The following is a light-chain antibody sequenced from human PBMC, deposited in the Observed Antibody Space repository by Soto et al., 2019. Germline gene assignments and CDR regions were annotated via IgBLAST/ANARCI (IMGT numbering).Light chain of an antibody. CDR3: QQSYSTHPWT. CDR1: QSVSSSY. CDR2: GAS. J-gene: IGKJ1*01. Sequence: EILFTQSPGTLSLSPGERATLSCRASQSVSSSYLAWYQQKPGQAPRLLIYGASTRANGIPDRFSGGGSGTDFTLTISSLQPEDFANYYCQQSYSTHPWTFGQGTKVDIK. V-gene: IGKV3-20*01.